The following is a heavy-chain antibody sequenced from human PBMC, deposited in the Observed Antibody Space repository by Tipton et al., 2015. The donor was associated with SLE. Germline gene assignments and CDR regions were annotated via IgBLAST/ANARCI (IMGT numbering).Heavy chain of an antibody. J-gene: IGHJ4*02. D-gene: IGHD2-15*01. CDR1: GVSFTSSSYY. Sequence: TLSLTCTVSGVSFTSSSYYWGWVRQPAGKGLEWIGRIYTGGYTKYNPSLESRVSLSVDASKDQFSLRLSSVTAADTAVYYCVVCSPSGCAYFDYWGQGRLVTVSS. CDR3: VVCSPSGCAYFDY. V-gene: IGHV4-61*02. CDR2: IYTGGYT.